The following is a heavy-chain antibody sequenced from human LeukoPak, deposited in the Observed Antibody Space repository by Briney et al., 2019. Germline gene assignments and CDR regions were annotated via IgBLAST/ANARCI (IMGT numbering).Heavy chain of an antibody. CDR3: AIAAAVNREYFQH. CDR2: ISYDGSNK. J-gene: IGHJ1*01. Sequence: PGRSLRLSCAASGFTFSSYAMHWVRKAPGKGLEWVAVISYDGSNKYYADSVKGRFTISRDNSKNTLYLQMNSLRAEDTAVYYCAIAAAVNREYFQHWGQGTLVTVSS. CDR1: GFTFSSYA. V-gene: IGHV3-30-3*01. D-gene: IGHD6-13*01.